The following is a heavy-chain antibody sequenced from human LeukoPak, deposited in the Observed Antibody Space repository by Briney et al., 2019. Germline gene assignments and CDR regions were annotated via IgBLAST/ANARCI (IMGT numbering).Heavy chain of an antibody. Sequence: GGSLRLSCAASGNYWMHWVRQVPGKGLVWVSHINSDGSWASYADSVKGRFTISKDNAKNAVYLQMNSLRAEDTAVYYCVSFYETYWGRGTLVTVSS. CDR1: GNYW. CDR3: VSFYETY. D-gene: IGHD2/OR15-2a*01. J-gene: IGHJ4*02. CDR2: INSDGSWA. V-gene: IGHV3-74*01.